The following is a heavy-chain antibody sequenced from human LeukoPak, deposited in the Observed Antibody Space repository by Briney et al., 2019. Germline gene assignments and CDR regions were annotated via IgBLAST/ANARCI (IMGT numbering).Heavy chain of an antibody. CDR1: GGAINSSN. CDR2: IYFSGST. J-gene: IGHJ4*02. V-gene: IGHV4-59*08. CDR3: ARRGSGWGFSDY. Sequence: SSETLSLTCTVSGGAINSSNWSWIRQPPGKRLEWIGNIYFSGSTDYNPSLKSRVTISLDTSKNQFSLKLSSVTAADTAVYYCARRGSGWGFSDYWGQGTPVTVSS. D-gene: IGHD6-19*01.